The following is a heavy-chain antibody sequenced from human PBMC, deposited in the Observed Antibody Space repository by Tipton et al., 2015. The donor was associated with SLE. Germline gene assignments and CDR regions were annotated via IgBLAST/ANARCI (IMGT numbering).Heavy chain of an antibody. J-gene: IGHJ6*03. V-gene: IGHV3-66*02. Sequence: SLRLSCAASGFTVSSNYMSWVRQAPGKGLEWVSVIYSGGSTYYADSVKGRFTISRDNSKNTLYLQMNSLRAEDTAVYYCARDYSRNYYYYYYMDVWGKGTTVTVSS. CDR2: IYSGGST. CDR3: ARDYSRNYYYYYYMDV. CDR1: GFTVSSNY. D-gene: IGHD6-13*01.